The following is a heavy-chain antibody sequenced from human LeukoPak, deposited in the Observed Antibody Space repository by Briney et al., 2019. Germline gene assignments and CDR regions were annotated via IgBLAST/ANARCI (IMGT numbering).Heavy chain of an antibody. Sequence: PSETLSLTCTVSGYSISSGYYWGWIRQPPGKGLEWIGSIYHSGSTYYNPSLKSRVTISVDTSKNQFSLKLSSVTAADTAAYYCAREGITMVRGVMNNWFDPWGQGTLVTVSS. CDR3: AREGITMVRGVMNNWFDP. CDR1: GYSISSGYY. CDR2: IYHSGST. D-gene: IGHD3-10*01. V-gene: IGHV4-38-2*02. J-gene: IGHJ5*02.